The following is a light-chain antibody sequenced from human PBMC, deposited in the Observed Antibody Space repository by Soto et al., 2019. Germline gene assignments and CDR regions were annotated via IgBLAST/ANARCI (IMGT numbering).Light chain of an antibody. Sequence: EIVLTQSPATLSLSPGERATLSCRASQSVSSYLVWYQQKSGQVPRLLISDASNRATGIPARFGGSGSGTAFTLTISSLEPEDSAVYYCQQRSDLPSPFGGGTKVEIK. CDR1: QSVSSY. V-gene: IGKV3-11*01. CDR3: QQRSDLPSP. J-gene: IGKJ4*01. CDR2: DAS.